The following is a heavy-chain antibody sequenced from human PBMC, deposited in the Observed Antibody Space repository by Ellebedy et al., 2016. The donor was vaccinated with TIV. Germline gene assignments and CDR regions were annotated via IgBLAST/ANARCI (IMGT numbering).Heavy chain of an antibody. V-gene: IGHV3-33*01. CDR1: GFTFSSYG. J-gene: IGHJ6*02. Sequence: GGSLRLSXAASGFTFSSYGMHWVRQAPGKGLEWVAVIWYDGSNKYYADSVKGRFTISRDNSKNTLYLQMNSLRAEDTAVYYCARDVKDYYYYYGMDVWGQGTTVTVSS. CDR2: IWYDGSNK. CDR3: ARDVKDYYYYYGMDV.